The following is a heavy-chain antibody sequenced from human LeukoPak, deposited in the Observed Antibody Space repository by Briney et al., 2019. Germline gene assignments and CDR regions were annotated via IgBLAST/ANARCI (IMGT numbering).Heavy chain of an antibody. V-gene: IGHV3-23*01. J-gene: IGHJ4*02. CDR1: GLAFSSYA. CDR3: ADYGVSGVRNNFY. D-gene: IGHD3-3*01. Sequence: GGSLRLSCAASGLAFSSYAMSWVRQAPGKGLEWVSTISVASNTFYADSVKSRFTISRDNSRNMVYLQMTSLRADDTAVYYCADYGVSGVRNNFYWGQGTLVTVSS. CDR2: ISVASNT.